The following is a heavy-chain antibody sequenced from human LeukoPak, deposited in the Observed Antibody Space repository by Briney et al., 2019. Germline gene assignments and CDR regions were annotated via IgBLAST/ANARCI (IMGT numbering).Heavy chain of an antibody. D-gene: IGHD3-3*02. V-gene: IGHV3-66*01. J-gene: IGHJ5*02. CDR2: IYSGGET. CDR3: TGDPPAVAIYTYA. Sequence: PGGSLRLSCAASGVTVSSNFMIWVRQAPGKGLEWVSLIYSGGETSYADSVKGRFSISRDNSKNMLYLQMNSLRVEDTAVYYCTGDPPAVAIYTYAWGQGTLVTVSS. CDR1: GVTVSSNF.